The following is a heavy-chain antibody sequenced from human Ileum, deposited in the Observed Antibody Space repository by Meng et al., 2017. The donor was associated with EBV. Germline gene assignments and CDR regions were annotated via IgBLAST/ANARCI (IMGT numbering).Heavy chain of an antibody. CDR2: IYHSGST. CDR3: ARDFGPHQLWY. J-gene: IGHJ4*02. Sequence: QVPLAEAGPGLVKASGTLSLPCAGSGGSISSSNWWSWVRQPPGKGLEWIGEIYHSGSTNYNPSLKSRVTISVDKSKNQFSLKLSSVTAADTAVYYCARDFGPHQLWYWGQGTLVTVSS. V-gene: IGHV4-4*02. CDR1: GGSISSSNW. D-gene: IGHD3-16*01.